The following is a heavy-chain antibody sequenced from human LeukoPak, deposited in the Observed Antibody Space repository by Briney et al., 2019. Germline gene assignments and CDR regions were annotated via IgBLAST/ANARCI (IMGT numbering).Heavy chain of an antibody. D-gene: IGHD4-17*01. J-gene: IGHJ3*02. V-gene: IGHV2-5*02. Sequence: SGPTLVKPTQTLTLTCTFSGFSLSTSGVGVGWIRQPPGKALEWLALIYWDDDKRYSPSLKSRLTITKDTSKNQVVLTMTNMDPVDTATYYCAHRQDWDYGEPKDAFDIWGQGTMVTVSS. CDR2: IYWDDDK. CDR1: GFSLSTSGVG. CDR3: AHRQDWDYGEPKDAFDI.